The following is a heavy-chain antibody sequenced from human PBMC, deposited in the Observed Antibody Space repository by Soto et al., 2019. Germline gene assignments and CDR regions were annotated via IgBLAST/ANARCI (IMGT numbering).Heavy chain of an antibody. Sequence: EEQLLESGGDLVRPGGSLKLSCEGSGFSFEKHAMSWVRQAPGKGLEWVAGLNGNGDHTYYAPSVRGRFTISRDNSKKTLILHMNGLRADDKDVSYDLGPPPLLVPAALILAICGQCTRVTVSS. CDR1: GFSFEKHA. J-gene: IGHJ1*01. CDR3: LGPPPLLVPAALILAI. CDR2: LNGNGDHT. V-gene: IGHV3-23*01. D-gene: IGHD2-2*01.